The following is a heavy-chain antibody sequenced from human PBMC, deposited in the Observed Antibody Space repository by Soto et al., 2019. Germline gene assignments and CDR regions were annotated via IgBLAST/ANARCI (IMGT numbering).Heavy chain of an antibody. CDR2: IIPIFGTA. V-gene: IGHV1-69*06. CDR3: ARDRGYCSGGSCYPPLFDP. D-gene: IGHD2-15*01. CDR1: GGTFSSYA. J-gene: IGHJ5*02. Sequence: ASVKVSCKASGGTFSSYAISWVRQAPGQGLEWMGGIIPIFGTANYAQKFQGRVTITADKSTSTAYMELSSLRSEDTAVYYCARDRGYCSGGSCYPPLFDPWGQGTLVTVSS.